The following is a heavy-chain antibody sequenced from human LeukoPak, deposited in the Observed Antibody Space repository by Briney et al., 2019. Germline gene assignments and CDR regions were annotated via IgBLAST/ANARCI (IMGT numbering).Heavy chain of an antibody. J-gene: IGHJ6*03. CDR1: GGSISSYY. CDR3: ARHDSSGYHMDV. Sequence: ETLSLTCTVSGGSISSYYWSWIRQPAGKGLEWMGIIYPGDSDTRYSPSFQGQVTISADKSISTAYLQWSSLKASDTAMYYCARHDSSGYHMDVWGKGTTVTVSS. V-gene: IGHV5-51*01. D-gene: IGHD3-22*01. CDR2: IYPGDSDT.